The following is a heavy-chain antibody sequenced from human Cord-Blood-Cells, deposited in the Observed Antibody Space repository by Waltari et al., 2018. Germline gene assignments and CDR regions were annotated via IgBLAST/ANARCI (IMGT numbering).Heavy chain of an antibody. CDR1: GGSISSSSYY. Sequence: QLQLQESGPGLVKPSETLSLTCPVSGGSISSSSYYWGWIRQPPGKGLEWIGSIYYSGSTHCNPSLKSRVTISVATSKNQFSLKLRSVTAADTAVYYCAGLLWFGLDYWGQGTLVTVSS. V-gene: IGHV4-39*01. J-gene: IGHJ4*02. CDR3: AGLLWFGLDY. D-gene: IGHD3-10*01. CDR2: IYYSGST.